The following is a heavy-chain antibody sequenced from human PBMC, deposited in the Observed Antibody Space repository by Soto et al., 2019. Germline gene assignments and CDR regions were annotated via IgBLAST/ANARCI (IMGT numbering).Heavy chain of an antibody. V-gene: IGHV7-4-1*01. J-gene: IGHJ4*02. D-gene: IGHD2-2*01. CDR3: ARDNVVVDGPDFDY. CDR1: GYTFNNYA. CDR2: INTDTGNP. Sequence: ASVKVSCKASGYTFNNYAMNWVRQAPGQGLEWMGWINTDTGNPTYAQAFTGRFVFSLDTSVNTAYLQISSLKPEDTAIYYCARDNVVVDGPDFDYWGQGTLVTVSS.